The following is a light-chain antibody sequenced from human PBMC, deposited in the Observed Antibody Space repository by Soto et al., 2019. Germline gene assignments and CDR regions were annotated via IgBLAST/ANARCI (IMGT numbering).Light chain of an antibody. CDR1: QPISNW. CDR2: AAS. J-gene: IGKJ4*01. Sequence: ILVTQSPSSVSASVGDRVTITCRASQPISNWLAWHQQKPGKAPKLLIYAASSLQSGVPSRFSGSGSGTHFTLTISSLQPEDFATYYCQQANSLPPLTFGGGTTVEIK. CDR3: QQANSLPPLT. V-gene: IGKV1-12*01.